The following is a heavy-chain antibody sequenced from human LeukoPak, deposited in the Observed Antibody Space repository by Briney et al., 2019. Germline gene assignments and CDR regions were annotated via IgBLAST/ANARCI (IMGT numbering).Heavy chain of an antibody. J-gene: IGHJ4*02. CDR2: ISGSSSYI. Sequence: GGSLRLSCAASGFTFSSYSMNWVRQAPGKGLEWVSFISGSSSYIYYADSVKGRFTISRDNAKNSLYLQMNSLRAEDTAIYYCATYRQVLLPFESWGQGTLVTVSS. CDR1: GFTFSSYS. V-gene: IGHV3-21*04. D-gene: IGHD5-18*01. CDR3: ATYRQVLLPFES.